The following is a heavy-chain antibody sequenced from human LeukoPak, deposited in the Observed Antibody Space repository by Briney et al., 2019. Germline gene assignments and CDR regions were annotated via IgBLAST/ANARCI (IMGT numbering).Heavy chain of an antibody. CDR1: GFIFRSYA. J-gene: IGHJ6*04. D-gene: IGHD3-10*02. V-gene: IGHV3-23*01. CDR2: ISGSGGST. Sequence: GGTLRLSCAASGFIFRSYAMSWVRQAPRKGLEWVSAISGSGGSTYYADSVKGRFTISRDNSKNTLYLQMNSLRAEDTAVYYCAELGITMIGGVWGKGTTVTISS. CDR3: AELGITMIGGV.